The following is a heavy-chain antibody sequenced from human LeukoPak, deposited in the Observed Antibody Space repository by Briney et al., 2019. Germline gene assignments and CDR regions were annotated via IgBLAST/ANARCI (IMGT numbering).Heavy chain of an antibody. CDR2: IYYSGST. V-gene: IGHV4-30-4*01. Sequence: SETLSLTCTVSGGSISSGDYYWSWLRQPPGKGLEWIGYIYYSGSTYYNPSLKSRVTISVDTSKNQFSLKLSSVTAADTAVYYCARGAYDGDYYDSSGYLKYWYFDLWGRGTLVTVSS. D-gene: IGHD3-22*01. J-gene: IGHJ2*01. CDR1: GGSISSGDYY. CDR3: ARGAYDGDYYDSSGYLKYWYFDL.